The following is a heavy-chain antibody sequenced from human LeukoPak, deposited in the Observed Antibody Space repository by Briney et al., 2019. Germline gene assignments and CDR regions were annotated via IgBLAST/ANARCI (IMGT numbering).Heavy chain of an antibody. Sequence: TSETLSLTCTVSGGSISSYYWSWIRQPPGKGLEWIGYIYYSGSTNYNPSPKSRVTISVDTSKNQFSLKLSSVTAADTAVYYCARDRSYRSGYDAFDIWGQGTMVTVSS. CDR1: GGSISSYY. CDR3: ARDRSYRSGYDAFDI. CDR2: IYYSGST. V-gene: IGHV4-59*01. J-gene: IGHJ3*02. D-gene: IGHD3-22*01.